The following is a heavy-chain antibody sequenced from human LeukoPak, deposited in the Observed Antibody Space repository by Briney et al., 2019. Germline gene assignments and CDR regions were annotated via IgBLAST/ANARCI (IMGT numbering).Heavy chain of an antibody. Sequence: GGSLRLSCAASGFTFSAYGMHWVRQAPGKGLEWVAFIHYDGSIKSYADSVKGRFTISRDNSNNTLYLQMNGLTTEDTAVYYCAKLSRTLPVDYWGQGTLVTVSS. CDR2: IHYDGSIK. V-gene: IGHV3-30*02. D-gene: IGHD2/OR15-2a*01. CDR3: AKLSRTLPVDY. CDR1: GFTFSAYG. J-gene: IGHJ4*02.